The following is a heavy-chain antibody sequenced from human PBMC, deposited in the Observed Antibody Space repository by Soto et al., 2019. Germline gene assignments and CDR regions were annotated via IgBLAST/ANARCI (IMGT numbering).Heavy chain of an antibody. D-gene: IGHD3-10*01. Sequence: QVQLVESGGGLVKPGGSLRLSCAASGFTFSDYYMSWIRQAPGKGLEWVSYISSSGSTIYYADSVKGRFTISRDNAKNSRYLQMNCLIAEDTAVYYCAPGSMGVILHYMDVWGKETTVTVSS. V-gene: IGHV3-11*01. J-gene: IGHJ6*03. CDR2: ISSSGSTI. CDR1: GFTFSDYY. CDR3: APGSMGVILHYMDV.